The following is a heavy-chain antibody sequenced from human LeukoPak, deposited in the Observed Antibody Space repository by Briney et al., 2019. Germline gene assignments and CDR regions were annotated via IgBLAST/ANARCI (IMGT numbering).Heavy chain of an antibody. CDR2: IYYSGST. CDR3: ARAGSSDWFDP. D-gene: IGHD6-13*01. V-gene: IGHV4-59*01. Sequence: KASETLSLTCTVSGGSISSYYWSWIRQPPGKGLEWIGYIYYSGSTNYNLSLKSRVTISVDTSKNQFSLKLSSVTAADTAVYYCARAGSSDWFDPWGQGTLVTVSS. CDR1: GGSISSYY. J-gene: IGHJ5*02.